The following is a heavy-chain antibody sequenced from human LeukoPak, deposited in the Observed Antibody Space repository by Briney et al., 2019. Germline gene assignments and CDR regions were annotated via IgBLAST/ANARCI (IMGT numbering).Heavy chain of an antibody. Sequence: NASETLSLTCTVSGGSISTSSYYWGWVRQPPGKGLEWIGNIFYSGSTYYNPSLKSRVTISVDTSKNQFSLKLNSVTAADTAVYYCARTTEAHSWRTRYYDYYMDVWGKGTTVTVSS. D-gene: IGHD6-13*01. J-gene: IGHJ6*03. V-gene: IGHV4-39*07. CDR1: GGSISTSSYY. CDR2: IFYSGST. CDR3: ARTTEAHSWRTRYYDYYMDV.